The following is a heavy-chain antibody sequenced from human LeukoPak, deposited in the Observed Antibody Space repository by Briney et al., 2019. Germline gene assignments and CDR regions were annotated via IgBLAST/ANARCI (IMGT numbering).Heavy chain of an antibody. CDR1: GFTFSSYS. CDR2: ISSSSSYI. V-gene: IGHV3-21*04. J-gene: IGHJ5*02. Sequence: GGSLRLSCAASGFTFSSYSMNWVRQAPGKGLEWVSSISSSSSYIYYADSVKGRFTISRDNSKNTVYLQMNSLRAEDTAVYYCAKGSGWLSYIWFDPWGQGTLVTVSS. CDR3: AKGSGWLSYIWFDP. D-gene: IGHD6-19*01.